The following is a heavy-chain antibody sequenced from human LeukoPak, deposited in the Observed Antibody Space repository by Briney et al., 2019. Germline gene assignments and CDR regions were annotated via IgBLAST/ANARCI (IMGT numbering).Heavy chain of an antibody. D-gene: IGHD1-1*01. Sequence: GGSLRLSCAASGFTFGSFDMHWVRQPTGQGLEWVSTIGTASDTYYPGSVEGRFTLSRDNAKNSLYLRMNSLTAGDTAVYYCARGPPRGKNYYMDVWGKGTTVTVSS. J-gene: IGHJ6*03. CDR1: GFTFGSFD. CDR3: ARGPPRGKNYYMDV. V-gene: IGHV3-13*01. CDR2: IGTASDT.